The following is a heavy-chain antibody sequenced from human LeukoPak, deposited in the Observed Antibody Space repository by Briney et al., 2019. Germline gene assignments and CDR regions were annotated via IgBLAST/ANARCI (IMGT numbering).Heavy chain of an antibody. D-gene: IGHD6-13*01. CDR2: ISGSGGST. J-gene: IGHJ6*02. CDR3: AKAPPSSSSYYYGMDV. V-gene: IGHV3-23*01. Sequence: GGSLRLSCAASGFTFSSYAMSWVRQPPGKGLEWVSAISGSGGSTYYADSVKGRFTISRDISKNTLYLQMNSLRAEDTAVYYCAKAPPSSSSYYYGMDVWGQGTPVTVSS. CDR1: GFTFSSYA.